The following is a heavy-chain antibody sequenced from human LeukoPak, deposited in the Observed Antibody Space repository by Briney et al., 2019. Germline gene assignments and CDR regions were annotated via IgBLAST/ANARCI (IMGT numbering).Heavy chain of an antibody. CDR1: GYTFTGYY. CDR3: ASQHAGGYWTPPYYYYYYMDV. CDR2: INPNSGGT. J-gene: IGHJ6*03. D-gene: IGHD5-12*01. Sequence: GASVKVSCKASGYTFTGYYMHWVRQAPGQGLEWMGWINPNSGGTNYAQKFQGRVTMTRDTSISTAYMELSRLRSDDTAVYYCASQHAGGYWTPPYYYYYYMDVWGKGTTVTVSS. V-gene: IGHV1-2*02.